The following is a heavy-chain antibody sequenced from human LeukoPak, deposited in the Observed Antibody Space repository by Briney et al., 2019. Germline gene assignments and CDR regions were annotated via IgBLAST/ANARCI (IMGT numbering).Heavy chain of an antibody. D-gene: IGHD3-22*01. V-gene: IGHV4-38-2*02. J-gene: IGHJ4*02. CDR3: AKDTAMIKGLDY. CDR1: GYSISSAYY. Sequence: SETLSLTCSVSGYSISSAYYWGWIRQPPGKGLEWIGTMYHSGSTNYNPSLKSRVTISVDTSKNQFSLKLSSVTAADTAVYYCAKDTAMIKGLDYWGQGTLVTVSS. CDR2: MYHSGST.